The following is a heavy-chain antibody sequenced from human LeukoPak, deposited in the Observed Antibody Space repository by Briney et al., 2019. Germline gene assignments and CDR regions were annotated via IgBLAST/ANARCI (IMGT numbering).Heavy chain of an antibody. D-gene: IGHD1-26*01. CDR3: ARVDKYGRAGAFDI. CDR1: GFTFSSYW. V-gene: IGHV3-74*01. CDR2: INSDGSST. J-gene: IGHJ3*02. Sequence: GGSLRLSCAASGFTFSSYWMHWVRQAPGKGLVWVSRINSDGSSTSYADSVKGRFTISRDNAKNTLYLQMNSLRAEDTAVYYCARVDKYGRAGAFDIWGQGTMVTVSS.